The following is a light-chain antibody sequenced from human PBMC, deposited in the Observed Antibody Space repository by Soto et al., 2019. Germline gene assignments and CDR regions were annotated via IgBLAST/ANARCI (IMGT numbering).Light chain of an antibody. CDR3: QQSSKWL. CDR2: DAS. V-gene: IGKV3-11*01. CDR1: QSVSVY. Sequence: EIVLTQSPATLSLSPGERATLSCRASQSVSVYLAWYQQKPGQAPRLLIYDASNRATGIPARFSGSGSGTDFTLTISGLEPEDFAVYYCQQSSKWLFGTGTKVDI. J-gene: IGKJ3*01.